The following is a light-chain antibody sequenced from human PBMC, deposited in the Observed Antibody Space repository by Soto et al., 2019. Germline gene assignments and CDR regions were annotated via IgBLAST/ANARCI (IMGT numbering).Light chain of an antibody. J-gene: IGKJ2*01. CDR3: QQYGSSPVT. Sequence: EIVLTQSPGTLSLSPGERATLSCRASQSVSSSYLAWYQQKPGQAPRLFIYGASTRATGILDRFSGSGSGTDFTLTISRLEPEDFAVYYCQQYGSSPVTFGQGTKLEIK. CDR2: GAS. CDR1: QSVSSSY. V-gene: IGKV3-20*01.